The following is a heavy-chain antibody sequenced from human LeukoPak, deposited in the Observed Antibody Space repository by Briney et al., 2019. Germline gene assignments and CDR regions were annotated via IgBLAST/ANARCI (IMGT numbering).Heavy chain of an antibody. CDR3: ASGYYDTSGYSLFEL. J-gene: IGHJ4*02. CDR2: MYTGGST. CDR1: GGSISSYY. Sequence: SETLSLTCTLSGGSISSYYWSWIRQPAGKGLEWIGRMYTGGSTNYNPSLKSRGTMSVDTSKNQFSLKLSSVTAADTAVYYCASGYYDTSGYSLFELWGQGTLITVSS. V-gene: IGHV4-4*07. D-gene: IGHD3-22*01.